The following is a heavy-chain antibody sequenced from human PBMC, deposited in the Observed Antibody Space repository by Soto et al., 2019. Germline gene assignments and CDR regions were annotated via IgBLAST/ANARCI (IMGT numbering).Heavy chain of an antibody. V-gene: IGHV3-23*01. Sequence: SLRLSCAASGFTFRTYAMSWVRQAPGKGLEWVSVISGSTGKTYYADSVKGRFTISRDNSKNTLSLQMNSLRGEDTAVYFCAKNRGSGSPYYYNMEVWGQGTMVTVSS. CDR1: GFTFRTYA. J-gene: IGHJ6*02. CDR3: AKNRGSGSPYYYNMEV. CDR2: ISGSTGKT. D-gene: IGHD3-10*01.